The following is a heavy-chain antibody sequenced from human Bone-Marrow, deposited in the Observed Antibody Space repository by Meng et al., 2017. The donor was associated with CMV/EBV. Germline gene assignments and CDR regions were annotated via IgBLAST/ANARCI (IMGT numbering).Heavy chain of an antibody. CDR3: ARGPDIVVVTAIRAEYFQH. D-gene: IGHD2-21*02. J-gene: IGHJ1*01. CDR2: IYYSGST. CDR1: GGPISSSSYY. Sequence: QLQLQESGPGLVKPSVXLSLTCTVPGGPISSSSYYWGWIRQPPGKGLEWIGSIYYSGSTYYNPSLKSRVTISVDTSKNQFSLKLSSVTAADTAVYYCARGPDIVVVTAIRAEYFQHWGQGTLVTVSS. V-gene: IGHV4-39*07.